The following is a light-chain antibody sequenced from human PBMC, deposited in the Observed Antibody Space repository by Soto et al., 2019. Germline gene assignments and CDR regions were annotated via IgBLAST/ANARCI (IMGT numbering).Light chain of an antibody. CDR2: SNN. CDR3: AAWDDSLSGVV. Sequence: QSVLTQPPSASGTPGQRVTISCSGSSSNIGSNYVYCYQQLPGTAPKLLIYSNNQRPSGVPDRFSGSKSRTSASLAISGLRSEDEADYYCAAWDDSLSGVVFGGGTQLTVL. V-gene: IGLV1-47*02. CDR1: SSNIGSNY. J-gene: IGLJ2*01.